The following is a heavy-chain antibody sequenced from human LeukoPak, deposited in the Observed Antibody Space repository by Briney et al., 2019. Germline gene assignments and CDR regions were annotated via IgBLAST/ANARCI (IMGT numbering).Heavy chain of an antibody. CDR2: IIPILGIA. D-gene: IGHD3-16*02. CDR3: ARHGDYVWGSYRPSPFDY. V-gene: IGHV1-69*02. J-gene: IGHJ4*02. Sequence: SVKVSCKVSGYTLTELSMHWVRQAPGQGLEWMGRIIPILGIANYAQKFQGRVTITADKSTSTAYMELSSLRSEDTAVYYCARHGDYVWGSYRPSPFDYWGQGTLVTVSS. CDR1: GYTLTELS.